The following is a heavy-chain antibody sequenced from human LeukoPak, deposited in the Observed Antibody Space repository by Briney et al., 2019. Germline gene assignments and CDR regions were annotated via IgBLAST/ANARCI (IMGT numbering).Heavy chain of an antibody. J-gene: IGHJ6*03. CDR2: INHSGST. V-gene: IGHV4-34*01. CDR1: GGSFSGYY. Sequence: KPSETLSLTCAAYGGSFSGYYWSWLRQPPGEGLEWIGEINHSGSTNYSPSLKSRVTMSVDTSKNQFSLKLSSVTAADTAMYYCARVGLQIVVVPAATTQTTYYYYMDVWDTGTTVTVSS. D-gene: IGHD2-2*01. CDR3: ARVGLQIVVVPAATTQTTYYYYMDV.